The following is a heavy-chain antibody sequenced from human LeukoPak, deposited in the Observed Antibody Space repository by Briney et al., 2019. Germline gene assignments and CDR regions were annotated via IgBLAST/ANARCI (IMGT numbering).Heavy chain of an antibody. J-gene: IGHJ4*02. Sequence: SETLSLTCAVYGGSFSGYYWSWIRQPPGKGLEWFGEINHSGSTNYNPSLKSRVTISVDTSKNQFSLKLSSVTAADTAVYYCARGEGSGSYSGSYFDYWGQGTLVTVSS. D-gene: IGHD1-26*01. CDR2: INHSGST. V-gene: IGHV4-34*01. CDR1: GGSFSGYY. CDR3: ARGEGSGSYSGSYFDY.